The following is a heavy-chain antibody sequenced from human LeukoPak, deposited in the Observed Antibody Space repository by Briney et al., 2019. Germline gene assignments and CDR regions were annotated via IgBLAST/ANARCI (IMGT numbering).Heavy chain of an antibody. D-gene: IGHD2-8*02. CDR1: GGSISSSSYY. CDR3: ARHSTGIGPNWFDP. V-gene: IGHV4-39*01. J-gene: IGHJ5*02. Sequence: SETLSLTCTVSGGSISSSSYYWGWIRQPPGKGLEWIGSTYYSGSTYYNPSLKSRVTISVDTSKNQFSLKLSSVTAADTAVYYCARHSTGIGPNWFDPWGQGTLVTVSS. CDR2: TYYSGST.